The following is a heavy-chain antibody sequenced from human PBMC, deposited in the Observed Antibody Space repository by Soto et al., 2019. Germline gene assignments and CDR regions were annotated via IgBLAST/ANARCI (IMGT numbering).Heavy chain of an antibody. J-gene: IGHJ6*03. V-gene: IGHV3-7*01. CDR1: GFTFSSYW. Sequence: GGSLRLSCAASGFTFSSYWMSWVRQAPGKGLEWVANIKQDGSEKYYVDSVKGRFTISRDNAKNSLYLQMNSLRAEDTAVYYCARDRPGIRSSRYYMDVWGKGTTVTVSS. CDR3: ARDRPGIRSSRYYMDV. D-gene: IGHD1-26*01. CDR2: IKQDGSEK.